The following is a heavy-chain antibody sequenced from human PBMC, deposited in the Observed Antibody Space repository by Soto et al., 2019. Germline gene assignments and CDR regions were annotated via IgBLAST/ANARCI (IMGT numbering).Heavy chain of an antibody. CDR1: GFSLSTSGVG. V-gene: IGHV2-5*02. Sequence: QITLKESGPTLVNPTQTLTLTCTFSGFSLSTSGVGVGWIRQPPGKALEWLAIIYWDDDKRYSPSLKSRLTITKDTSKNQVVLTMTNIDPVYTATYYCAHKPGPNYDFWSGYPYYFDYWGQGTLVTVSS. CDR3: AHKPGPNYDFWSGYPYYFDY. J-gene: IGHJ4*02. CDR2: IYWDDDK. D-gene: IGHD3-3*01.